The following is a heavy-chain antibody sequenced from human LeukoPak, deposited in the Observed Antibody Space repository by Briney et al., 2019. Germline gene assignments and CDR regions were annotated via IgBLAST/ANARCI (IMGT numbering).Heavy chain of an antibody. Sequence: GGSLRLSCAASGFTFSNYWMSWVRQAPGKGLEWVANIKYDGSEKYHVGSVKGRFTISRDNAKNSLYLQMNSLRAEDTAVYYCARGRSTDYWGQGTLVTVSS. V-gene: IGHV3-7*01. CDR3: ARGRSTDY. J-gene: IGHJ4*02. CDR2: IKYDGSEK. CDR1: GFTFSNYW. D-gene: IGHD5/OR15-5a*01.